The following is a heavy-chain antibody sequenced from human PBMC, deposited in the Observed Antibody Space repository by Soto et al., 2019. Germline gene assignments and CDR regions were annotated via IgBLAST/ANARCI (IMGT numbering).Heavy chain of an antibody. CDR2: ISWNSRNI. CDR3: AKDIARYQLVLITEGMDV. V-gene: IGHV3-9*01. J-gene: IGHJ6*02. CDR1: GFLFEDYC. D-gene: IGHD3-10*01. Sequence: GVSLGLAFSASGFLFEDYCMHWVRPAPGKGLEWVSSISWNSRNIAYADSVKGRFTVSRDNAKNSLYLQMNSLRPEDTALYYCAKDIARYQLVLITEGMDVWGQGTKVTVSS.